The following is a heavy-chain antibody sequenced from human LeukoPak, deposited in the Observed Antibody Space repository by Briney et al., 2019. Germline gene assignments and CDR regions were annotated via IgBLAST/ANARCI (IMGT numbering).Heavy chain of an antibody. J-gene: IGHJ6*03. Sequence: SSETLSLTCAVYGGSFSGYYWSWIRQPPGKGLEWIGEINHSGSTNYNPSLKSRVTISVDTSKNQFSLKLSSVTAADTAVYYCARGAGMSPAATAYYYYMDVWGKGTTVTVSS. CDR1: GGSFSGYY. V-gene: IGHV4-34*01. CDR2: INHSGST. CDR3: ARGAGMSPAATAYYYYMDV. D-gene: IGHD2-2*01.